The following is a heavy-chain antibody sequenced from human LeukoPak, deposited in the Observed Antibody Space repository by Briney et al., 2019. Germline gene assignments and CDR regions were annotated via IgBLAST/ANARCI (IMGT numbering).Heavy chain of an antibody. J-gene: IGHJ6*02. CDR1: GGSISSSSYF. CDR2: IYYTGNT. V-gene: IGHV4-39*07. CDR3: ARVYCGSTSCYSHSFNGVDV. D-gene: IGHD2-2*01. Sequence: PSETLSLTCTVSGGSISSSSYFWGWIRQPPGKGLEWIGSIYYTGNTYYNPSLKSRVIISVDTSKNHFSLKLSSVTAADTAVYYCARVYCGSTSCYSHSFNGVDVWGQGTTVTVSS.